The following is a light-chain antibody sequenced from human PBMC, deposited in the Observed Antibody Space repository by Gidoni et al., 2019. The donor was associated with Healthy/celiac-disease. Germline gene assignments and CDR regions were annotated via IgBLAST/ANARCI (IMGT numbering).Light chain of an antibody. CDR3: GTWDSSLSAYV. CDR2: ENN. CDR1: SSNIGNNY. J-gene: IGLJ1*01. Sequence: QSVLTQPPSVSAAPGQKVTISCSGSSSNIGNNYVSWYQQLPGTAPKLLIYENNKPPSGIPDRFSGSKSGTSATLGITGLQTGDEADYYCGTWDSSLSAYVFGTGTKVTVL. V-gene: IGLV1-51*02.